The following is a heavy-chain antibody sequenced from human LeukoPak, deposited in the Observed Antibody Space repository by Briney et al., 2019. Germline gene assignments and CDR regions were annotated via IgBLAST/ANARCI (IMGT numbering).Heavy chain of an antibody. CDR3: ARLERECSTSCYTWGYYYYMDV. D-gene: IGHD2-2*02. CDR1: GGSFSGYY. Sequence: SETLSLTCAVYGGSFSGYYWSWIRQPPGKGLEWIGEINHSGSTNYNPSLKSRVTISVDTSKNQFSLKLSSVTAADTAVYYCARLERECSTSCYTWGYYYYMDVWGKGTTVTVAS. V-gene: IGHV4-34*01. J-gene: IGHJ6*03. CDR2: INHSGST.